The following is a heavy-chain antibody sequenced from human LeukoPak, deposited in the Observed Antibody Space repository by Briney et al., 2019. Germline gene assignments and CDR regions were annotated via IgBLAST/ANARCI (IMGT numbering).Heavy chain of an antibody. CDR3: ARDCSSTSCPHSSRWYAEY. CDR2: INWNGGST. Sequence: GGSLRLSCAASGFTFDDYGMSWVRQSPGKGLEWVSGINWNGGSTGYADSVKGRFTISRDNAKNSLYLQMNSLRAEDTALYYCARDCSSTSCPHSSRWYAEYWGQGTLVNVSS. J-gene: IGHJ4*02. D-gene: IGHD2-2*01. V-gene: IGHV3-20*04. CDR1: GFTFDDYG.